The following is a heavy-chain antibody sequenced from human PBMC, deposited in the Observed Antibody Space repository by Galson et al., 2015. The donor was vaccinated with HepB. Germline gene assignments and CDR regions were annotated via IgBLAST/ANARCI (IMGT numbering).Heavy chain of an antibody. V-gene: IGHV3-11*01. CDR1: GFTFSDYY. CDR2: ISSSGSTI. J-gene: IGHJ4*02. CDR3: ASHVDTAMGNFDY. D-gene: IGHD5-18*01. Sequence: SLRLSCAASGFTFSDYYMSWIRQAPGKGLEWVSYISSSGSTIYYADSVKGRFTISRDNAKSSLYLQMNSLRAEDTAVYYCASHVDTAMGNFDYWGQGTLVTVSS.